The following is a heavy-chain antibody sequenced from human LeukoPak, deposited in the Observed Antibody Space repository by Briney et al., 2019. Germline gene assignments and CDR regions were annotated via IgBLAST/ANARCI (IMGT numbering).Heavy chain of an antibody. Sequence: GGSLRLSCAASGFTFSSYAMSWVRQAPGKGLEWVSAISGSGGSTYYADSVKGRFTISRDNSKNTMYLQMNSLRAEDTAVYYCAKAPPATYYYDSSGRTFYFDLWGRGTLVTVSS. CDR3: AKAPPATYYYDSSGRTFYFDL. CDR2: ISGSGGST. D-gene: IGHD3-22*01. J-gene: IGHJ2*01. CDR1: GFTFSSYA. V-gene: IGHV3-23*01.